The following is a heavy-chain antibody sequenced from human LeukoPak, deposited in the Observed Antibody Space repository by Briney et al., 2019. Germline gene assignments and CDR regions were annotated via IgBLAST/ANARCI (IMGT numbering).Heavy chain of an antibody. D-gene: IGHD2-21*02. V-gene: IGHV3-21*01. CDR1: GFTFSSYS. J-gene: IGHJ4*02. Sequence: GGSLRLSCAPSGFTFSSYSMNWVRQAPGKGLEWVSSIGSSSSYIYYADSVKGRFTISRDNAKNSLYLQMNSLRAEDTAVYYCAREEVTAIPAYWGQGTLVTVSS. CDR2: IGSSSSYI. CDR3: AREEVTAIPAY.